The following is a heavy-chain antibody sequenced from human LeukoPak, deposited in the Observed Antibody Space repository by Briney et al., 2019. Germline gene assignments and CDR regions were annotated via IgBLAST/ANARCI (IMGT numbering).Heavy chain of an antibody. CDR1: GFTFSSYE. CDR3: ARRDGESRYYFDY. J-gene: IGHJ4*02. V-gene: IGHV3-48*03. CDR2: ITSGGGTI. D-gene: IGHD4-17*01. Sequence: PGGYLRLSCAASGFTFSSYEMNWVRQAPGMGLVWVSHITSGGGTIYYADSVKGRFTISRDNAKRSLYLQMNSLRAEDTAVYYCARRDGESRYYFDYWGQGTLVTVSS.